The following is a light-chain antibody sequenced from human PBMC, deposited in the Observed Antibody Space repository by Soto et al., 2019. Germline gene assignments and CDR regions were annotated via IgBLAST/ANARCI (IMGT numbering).Light chain of an antibody. CDR3: GTWDSSLSVVI. Sequence: QSALTQPPSASGSPGQSVTISCTGTSSDVGGYNYVSWYQQHPGKAPRLLIYDNNNRPSGIPDRFSGSQSGTSATLAITGLQTGDEADYFCGTWDSSLSVVIFGGGTKLTVL. V-gene: IGLV1-51*01. CDR2: DNN. J-gene: IGLJ2*01. CDR1: SSDVGGYNY.